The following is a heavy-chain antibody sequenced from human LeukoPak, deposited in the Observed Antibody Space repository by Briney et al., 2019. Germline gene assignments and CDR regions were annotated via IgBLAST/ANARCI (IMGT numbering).Heavy chain of an antibody. V-gene: IGHV3-7*01. CDR2: IKQDGSKK. CDR3: ARAYFDY. CDR1: GFTFNNYW. J-gene: IGHJ4*02. Sequence: GGSLRLSCAASGFTFNNYWMSWVRQAPGKGLEWVANIKQDGSKKNYVDSVKGRFTISRDNAKNSLYLQMNSQRAEDTAVYYCARAYFDYWGQGTLVTVSS.